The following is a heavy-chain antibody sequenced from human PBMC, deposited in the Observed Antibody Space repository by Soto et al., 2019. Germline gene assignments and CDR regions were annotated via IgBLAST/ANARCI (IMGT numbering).Heavy chain of an antibody. V-gene: IGHV4-59*01. CDR2: IYYSGST. CDR1: GGYISSYY. CDR3: ARVADGYNYSLNNWFDP. J-gene: IGHJ5*02. Sequence: SQTLSLTCAVSGGYISSYYWSWIRQPPGKGLEWVGYIYYSGSTKYSPSLKSRVTISVDTSKNQFSLKLSSVTAADTAVYYCARVADGYNYSLNNWFDPCGQGTLVTXSS. D-gene: IGHD5-12*01.